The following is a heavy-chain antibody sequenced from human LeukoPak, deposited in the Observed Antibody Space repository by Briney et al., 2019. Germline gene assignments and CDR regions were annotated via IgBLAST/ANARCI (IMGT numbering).Heavy chain of an antibody. CDR3: AREMGGTMVRGVIIQYLNSHYYYGMDV. Sequence: ASVRLSCKASEYTFSSSDINWVREATGHGLRWRGWMNPNGSNAVYKHKFKGRVTMTRNTAISTAYMELSSLRSEDTAVYYCAREMGGTMVRGVIIQYLNSHYYYGMDVWGQGTTVTVSS. CDR2: MNPNGSNA. J-gene: IGHJ6*02. V-gene: IGHV1-8*01. CDR1: EYTFSSSD. D-gene: IGHD3-10*01.